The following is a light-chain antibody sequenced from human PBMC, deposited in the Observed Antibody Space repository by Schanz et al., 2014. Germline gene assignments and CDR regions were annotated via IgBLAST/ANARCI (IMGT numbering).Light chain of an antibody. V-gene: IGKV3-20*01. Sequence: EFVLTQSPGTLSLSPGERATLSCRASQSVSSNYLAWYQQKPGRAPRVLIYGASSRATGIPDRFSGSGSGTDFTLTISSLQAEDVAVYYCQQYYTDHPTFGQGTKVEIK. CDR3: QQYYTDHPT. CDR1: QSVSSNY. J-gene: IGKJ1*01. CDR2: GAS.